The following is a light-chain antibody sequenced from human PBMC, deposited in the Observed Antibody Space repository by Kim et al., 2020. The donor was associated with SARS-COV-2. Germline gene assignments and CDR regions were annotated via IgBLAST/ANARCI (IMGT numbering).Light chain of an antibody. V-gene: IGKV2-28*01. Sequence: DIVMTQSPLSLPVTPGEPASISCRSSQSLLHDNGYNYLDWFLQKPGQSPQLLVYLGSNRASGVPDRFSGSGSGTDFILRISRVEAEDVGVYYCMQVLQAPLTFGGGTKVDIK. CDR2: LGS. J-gene: IGKJ4*01. CDR3: MQVLQAPLT. CDR1: QSLLHDNGYNY.